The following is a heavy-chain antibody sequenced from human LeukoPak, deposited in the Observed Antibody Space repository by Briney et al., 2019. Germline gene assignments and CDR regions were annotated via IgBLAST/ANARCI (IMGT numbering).Heavy chain of an antibody. D-gene: IGHD2-2*01. CDR2: IRYDGSNK. CDR3: AKDFYDMNIPAAIDYYYYMDV. V-gene: IGHV3-30*02. CDR1: GFTFSSYG. J-gene: IGHJ6*03. Sequence: GGSLRLSCAASGFTFSSYGMHWVRQAPGKGLEGVAFIRYDGSNKYYADSVKGRFTISRDNSKNTLYLQMNSLRAEDTAVYYCAKDFYDMNIPAAIDYYYYMDVWGKGTTVTVSS.